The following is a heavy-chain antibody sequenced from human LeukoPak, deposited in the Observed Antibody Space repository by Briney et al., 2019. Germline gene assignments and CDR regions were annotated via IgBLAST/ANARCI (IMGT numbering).Heavy chain of an antibody. D-gene: IGHD4-23*01. J-gene: IGHJ3*02. V-gene: IGHV3-21*01. CDR1: GFTFSSYG. Sequence: GGSLRLSCAASGFTFSSYGMHWVRQAPAKGLEWVSCISSSNNYIYHADSVKGRYTISRDNAKNSLYLQMNSLRAEDTAVYYCARRFYGGNSGDAFDIWGQGTMVTVSS. CDR3: ARRFYGGNSGDAFDI. CDR2: ISSSNNYI.